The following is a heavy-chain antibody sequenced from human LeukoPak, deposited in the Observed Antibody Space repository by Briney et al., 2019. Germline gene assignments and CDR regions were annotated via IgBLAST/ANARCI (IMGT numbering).Heavy chain of an antibody. CDR3: ARWRELSDAFDI. CDR2: IIPIFGTA. V-gene: IGHV1-69*05. Sequence: SVKVSCKASGGTFSSYAISWVRQAPGQGLKWMGGIIPIFGTANYAQKFQGRVTITTDESTSTAYMELSSLRSEDTAVYYCARWRELSDAFDIWGQGTMVTVSS. D-gene: IGHD1-26*01. J-gene: IGHJ3*02. CDR1: GGTFSSYA.